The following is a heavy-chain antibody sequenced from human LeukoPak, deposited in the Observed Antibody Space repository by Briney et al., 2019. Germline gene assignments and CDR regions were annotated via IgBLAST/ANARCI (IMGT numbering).Heavy chain of an antibody. CDR3: ATRHLYSVYDYDFYYYYMDV. Sequence: GESLKISCQASGFSLTKYWIGWVRQLPGKGLQWMGIIFPDDSDTRYSPSFQGQVTISADKSISTAYLQWSSLKASDTAIYYCATRHLYSVYDYDFYYYYMDVWGKGTTVTVSS. J-gene: IGHJ6*03. CDR1: GFSLTKYW. CDR2: IFPDDSDT. D-gene: IGHD5/OR15-5a*01. V-gene: IGHV5-51*01.